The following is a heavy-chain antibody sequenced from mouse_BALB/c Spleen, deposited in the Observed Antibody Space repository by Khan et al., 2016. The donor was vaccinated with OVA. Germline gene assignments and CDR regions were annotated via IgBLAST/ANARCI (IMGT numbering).Heavy chain of an antibody. D-gene: IGHD2-10*01. V-gene: IGHV2-6-7*01. CDR3: ARAYYGNYREAMDY. CDR2: IWGDGST. J-gene: IGHJ4*01. Sequence: QVQLKQSGPGLVAPSQSLSITCTVSGFSLTGYGVNWVRQPPGKGLEWLGMIWGDGSTDYNSVLKSRLSISKDNSKSQVFLKMNSLQPDDTARYYCARAYYGNYREAMDYWGQGTSVTVSS. CDR1: GFSLTGYG.